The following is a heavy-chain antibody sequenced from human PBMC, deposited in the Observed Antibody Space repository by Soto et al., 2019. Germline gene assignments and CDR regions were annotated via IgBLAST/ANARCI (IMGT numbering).Heavy chain of an antibody. V-gene: IGHV3-66*01. CDR2: IYSDGTT. J-gene: IGHJ4*02. CDR1: GFTLCYIG. Sequence: GGPLRLSCAASGFTLCYIGMRWVRQAPGKGLEWVPLIYSDGTTYYADSVKGRFTISRDNSKNTLYLQMNSSVTAAVTAAYYCARVPDYWGQGTLVTVSS. CDR3: ARVPDY.